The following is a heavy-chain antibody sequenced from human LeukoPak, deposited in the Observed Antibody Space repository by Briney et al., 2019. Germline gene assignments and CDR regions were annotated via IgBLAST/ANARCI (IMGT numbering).Heavy chain of an antibody. V-gene: IGHV4-39*02. CDR3: ARDYSSLSGFDY. CDR2: VYYSGST. CDR1: GGSISSSSYY. D-gene: IGHD6-19*01. Sequence: SETLSLTCTVSGGSISSSSYYWGWIRQPPGKGLEWIGSVYYSGSTYYNPSLKSRVTISVDTSKNQFSLKLSSVTAADTAVYYCARDYSSLSGFDYWGQGTLVTVSS. J-gene: IGHJ4*02.